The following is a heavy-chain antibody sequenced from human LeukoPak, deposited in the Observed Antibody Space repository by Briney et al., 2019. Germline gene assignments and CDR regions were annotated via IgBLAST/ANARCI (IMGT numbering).Heavy chain of an antibody. CDR2: INPNSGDT. V-gene: IGHV1-2*02. CDR1: GYTLTSYY. CDR3: AKNPYEYYFDY. D-gene: IGHD5-12*01. J-gene: IGHJ4*02. Sequence: GASVKVSCKASGYTLTSYYMHWLRQAPGQGLEWMGWINPNSGDTNYAQKFQGRVTMTRDTSINTAYMELSRLTSDDTAVYYCAKNPYEYYFDYWGQGTLVTVSS.